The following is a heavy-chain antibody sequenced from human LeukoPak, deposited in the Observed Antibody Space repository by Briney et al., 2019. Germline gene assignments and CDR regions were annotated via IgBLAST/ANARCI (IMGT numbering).Heavy chain of an antibody. J-gene: IGHJ4*02. V-gene: IGHV3-21*01. CDR3: AKDRVFELWFEEASPYYFDY. CDR2: ITSSSSYI. D-gene: IGHD3-10*01. Sequence: GGSLRLSCAASGFTFSTYSMTWVRQAPGKGLEWVSSITSSSSYIYYADSVKGRFTISRDNAKSSLYLQMNSLRAEDTAVYYCAKDRVFELWFEEASPYYFDYWGQGTLVTVSS. CDR1: GFTFSTYS.